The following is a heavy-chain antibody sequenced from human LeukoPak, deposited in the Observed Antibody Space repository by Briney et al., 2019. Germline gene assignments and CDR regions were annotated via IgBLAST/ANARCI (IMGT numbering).Heavy chain of an antibody. CDR1: GGSISTYY. CDR2: IYYSGST. Sequence: PSETLSLTCTVSGGSISTYYWSWIRQPPGKGLEYIGYIYYSGSTNYNPSLKSRVTMSLDTSKNQFSLKLSSVTAADTAVYYCAGEEAPHGFDIWGQGTMVTVSS. J-gene: IGHJ3*02. CDR3: AGEEAPHGFDI. V-gene: IGHV4-59*01.